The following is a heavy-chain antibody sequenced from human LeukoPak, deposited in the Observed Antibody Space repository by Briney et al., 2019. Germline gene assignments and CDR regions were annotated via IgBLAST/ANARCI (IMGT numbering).Heavy chain of an antibody. CDR2: IIPILGIA. Sequence: ASVKVSCKASGGTFSSYTISWVRQAPGQGLEWMGRIIPILGIANYAQKFQGRVTITADKSTSTAYTELSSLRSEDTAVYYCASAKPKTWEPQLYWGQGTLVTVSS. V-gene: IGHV1-69*02. J-gene: IGHJ4*02. D-gene: IGHD1-26*01. CDR1: GGTFSSYT. CDR3: ASAKPKTWEPQLY.